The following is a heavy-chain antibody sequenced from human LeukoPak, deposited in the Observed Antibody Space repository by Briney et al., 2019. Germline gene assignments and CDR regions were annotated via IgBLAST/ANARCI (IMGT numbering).Heavy chain of an antibody. Sequence: GGSLRLSCAASGFTFTTYDMHWVRQATGKGLEWVSAISGSGGSTYYADSVKGRFTISRDNSKNTLYLQMNSLRAEDTAVYYCAKVGRITPLGYFDYWGQGTLVTVSS. J-gene: IGHJ4*02. CDR1: GFTFTTYD. V-gene: IGHV3-23*01. D-gene: IGHD3-10*01. CDR2: ISGSGGST. CDR3: AKVGRITPLGYFDY.